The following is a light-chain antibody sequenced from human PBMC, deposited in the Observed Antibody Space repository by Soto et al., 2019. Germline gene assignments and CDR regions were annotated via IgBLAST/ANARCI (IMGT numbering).Light chain of an antibody. V-gene: IGKV1-5*01. CDR2: DAS. Sequence: DIQMTQSPSTLSASVGDRVTITCRASESISYWLAWLQQKPGRAPKPLISDASSLESGVPSRFSASGSGTEFTLTISSLQPDDFATYYCQQYKSEFTFGPGTKVEIK. CDR3: QQYKSEFT. CDR1: ESISYW. J-gene: IGKJ3*01.